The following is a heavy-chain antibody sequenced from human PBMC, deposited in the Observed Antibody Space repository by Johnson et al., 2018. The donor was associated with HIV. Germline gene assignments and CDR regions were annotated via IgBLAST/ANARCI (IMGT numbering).Heavy chain of an antibody. CDR2: IRYDGSNK. V-gene: IGHV3-30*02. D-gene: IGHD2/OR15-2a*01. Sequence: QVQLVESGGGVVQPGGSLRLSCAASGFTFSSYGMHWVRQDPGKGLEWVAFIRYDGSNKYYADSVKGRFTISRDNSKNTLYLQMNSLRTEDTAVYYCARENVLFNAVDIWGQGTMVTVSS. J-gene: IGHJ3*02. CDR1: GFTFSSYG. CDR3: ARENVLFNAVDI.